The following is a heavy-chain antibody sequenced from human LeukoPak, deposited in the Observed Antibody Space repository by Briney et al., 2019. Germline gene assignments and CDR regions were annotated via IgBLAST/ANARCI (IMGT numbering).Heavy chain of an antibody. D-gene: IGHD3-22*01. Sequence: PGGSLRLSCAASGFTFSSYAMSWVRQAPGKGLEWVSVIYSGGSTYYADSVKGRFTISRDNSKNTLYLQMNSLRAEDTAVYYCASKAYYDSASYYNDAFDIWGQGTMVTVSS. CDR2: IYSGGST. J-gene: IGHJ3*02. CDR3: ASKAYYDSASYYNDAFDI. V-gene: IGHV3-66*01. CDR1: GFTFSSYA.